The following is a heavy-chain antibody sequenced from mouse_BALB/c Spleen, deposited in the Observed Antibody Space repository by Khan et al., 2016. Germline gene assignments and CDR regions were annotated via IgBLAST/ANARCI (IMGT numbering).Heavy chain of an antibody. D-gene: IGHD1-1*01. CDR3: ARGGYYGTYAMDY. J-gene: IGHJ4*01. Sequence: QIQLVQSGPELVKPGASVRISCKTSGSTFKNYHIHWVKQRPGQGLEWIGWIFPGNVTTKYNENFKGKATLTADTSSNTAYMLLSSLTSEDSAVYCCARGGYYGTYAMDYWGQGTSVIVSS. CDR2: IFPGNVTT. V-gene: IGHV1S56*01. CDR1: GSTFKNYH.